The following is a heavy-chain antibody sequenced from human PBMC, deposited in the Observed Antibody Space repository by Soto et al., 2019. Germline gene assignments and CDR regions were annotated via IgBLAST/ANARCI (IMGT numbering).Heavy chain of an antibody. V-gene: IGHV1-69*13. CDR3: ERSIYSSSWYRGWCDP. Sequence: SLKVSCTASGGTFSIYAISWLREAPAQGHEWTRGIIPTFGTPHYAHKLQGRVTLTADESTSTASLELSSLSTEDPAVYYWERSIYSSSWYRGWCDPWGQGTLGTISS. J-gene: IGHJ5*02. D-gene: IGHD6-13*01. CDR2: IIPTFGTP. CDR1: GGTFSIYA.